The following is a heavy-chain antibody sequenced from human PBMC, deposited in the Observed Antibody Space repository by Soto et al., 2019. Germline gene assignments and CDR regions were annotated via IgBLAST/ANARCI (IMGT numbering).Heavy chain of an antibody. Sequence: QITLKESGPTLVKPTQTRTLTCTFSGFALSTNGVGVGWIRQSPGKALEWVALIYWNDDKRYSPSLKSRLTITKDTSKNQVVLTMTNMDPVYTCTYYCAHTLCSADYVSWYFDLWCRGTMFTVSS. D-gene: IGHD3-16*01. CDR3: AHTLCSADYVSWYFDL. CDR1: GFALSTNGVG. CDR2: IYWNDDK. V-gene: IGHV2-5*01. J-gene: IGHJ2*01.